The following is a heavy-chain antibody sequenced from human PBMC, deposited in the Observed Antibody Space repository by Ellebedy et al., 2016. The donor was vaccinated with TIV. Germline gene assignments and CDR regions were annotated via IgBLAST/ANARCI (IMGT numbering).Heavy chain of an antibody. V-gene: IGHV4-39*01. Sequence: SETLSLTCTVSGGSISSSTYYWGWIRQPPGKGLEWIGTIYNSGSTYYNTSLKSRVTISVDTSKNQFSLKLSSVTAADTAVYYCARNLVIFTFEKWYFDLWGRGTPVTVSS. J-gene: IGHJ2*01. D-gene: IGHD3/OR15-3a*01. CDR1: GGSISSSTYY. CDR3: ARNLVIFTFEKWYFDL. CDR2: IYNSGST.